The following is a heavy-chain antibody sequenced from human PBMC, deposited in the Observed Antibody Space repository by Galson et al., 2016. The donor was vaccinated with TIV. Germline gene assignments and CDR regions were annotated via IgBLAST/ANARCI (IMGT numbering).Heavy chain of an antibody. D-gene: IGHD1-1*01. CDR1: GYTFTNYI. V-gene: IGHV1-3*01. J-gene: IGHJ4*02. CDR3: ARDPGYFVY. Sequence: SVKVSCKASGYTFTNYIMHWVRQAPGQRLEWMGWINAGNGNTKYSQKFQGRVTITRDTSASTAYMGLSSLRSEEPAVYYCARDPGYFVYWGQGTLVTVSS. CDR2: INAGNGNT.